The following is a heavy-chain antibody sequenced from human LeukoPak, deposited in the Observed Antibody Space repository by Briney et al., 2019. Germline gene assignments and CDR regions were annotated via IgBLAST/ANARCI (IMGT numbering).Heavy chain of an antibody. CDR1: GFTFSDSY. V-gene: IGHV3-11*04. J-gene: IGHJ4*02. CDR3: AKEVENSSGWYSHFDY. Sequence: PGGSLRLSCTASGFTFSDSYMTWLRQAPGKGLEWVSYISNSGREINYADSVKGRFTISRDNAMSSLYLQMNSLRAEDTAVYYCAKEVENSSGWYSHFDYWGQGTLVTVSS. CDR2: ISNSGREI. D-gene: IGHD6-19*01.